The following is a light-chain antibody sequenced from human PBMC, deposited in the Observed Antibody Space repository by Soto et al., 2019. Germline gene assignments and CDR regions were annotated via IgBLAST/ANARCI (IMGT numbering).Light chain of an antibody. J-gene: IGKJ3*01. CDR1: QSVSSY. Sequence: EIVLTQSPATLSLSPGERATLSCRASQSVSSYLAWYQQKPGLAPRLLIYDASNRATGIPARFSGSGSGTDFTLSINSLEPEDFAVYYCQQRRNGFTFGPGTKVDIK. CDR3: QQRRNGFT. CDR2: DAS. V-gene: IGKV3-11*01.